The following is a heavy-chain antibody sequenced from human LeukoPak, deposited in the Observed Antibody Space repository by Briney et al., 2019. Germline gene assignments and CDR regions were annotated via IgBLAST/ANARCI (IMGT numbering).Heavy chain of an antibody. CDR3: AREAVAGNFDY. V-gene: IGHV3-30*04. D-gene: IGHD6-19*01. J-gene: IGHJ4*02. CDR2: ISYDGSNK. Sequence: GGSLRLSCAASGFTFSSYAMHWVRQAAGKGLEWVAVISYDGSNKYYADSVKGRFTISRDNSKNTLYLQMNSLRAEDTAVYYCAREAVAGNFDYWGQGTLVTVSS. CDR1: GFTFSSYA.